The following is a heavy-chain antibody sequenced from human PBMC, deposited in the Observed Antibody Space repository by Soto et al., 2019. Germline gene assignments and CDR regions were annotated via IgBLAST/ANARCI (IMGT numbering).Heavy chain of an antibody. CDR2: ISGSGGST. J-gene: IGHJ3*02. CDR1: GFTFSSYA. D-gene: IGHD2-15*01. Sequence: EVQLLESGGGLVQPGGSLRLSCAASGFTFSSYAMSWVRQAPGKGLEWVSAISGSGGSTYYADSVKGRFTISRDNSKNTLYLQMNILRAEDTAVYYCAKRVGYCSGGSCYPLGAFDIWGQGTMVTVSS. V-gene: IGHV3-23*01. CDR3: AKRVGYCSGGSCYPLGAFDI.